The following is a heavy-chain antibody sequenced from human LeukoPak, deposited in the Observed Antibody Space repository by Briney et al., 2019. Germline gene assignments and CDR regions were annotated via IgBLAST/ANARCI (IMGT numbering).Heavy chain of an antibody. J-gene: IGHJ4*02. V-gene: IGHV5-51*01. Sequence: GESLKISCKGSGYSFTSYWIAWVRQMPGKGLEWMGIIYPGDSDTRYSPSFQGQVTISADKSISTAYLQWRSLKASDTAMYYCARGDYGDFRVFYTLFDYWGQGTLVTVSS. CDR1: GYSFTSYW. CDR2: IYPGDSDT. D-gene: IGHD4-17*01. CDR3: ARGDYGDFRVFYTLFDY.